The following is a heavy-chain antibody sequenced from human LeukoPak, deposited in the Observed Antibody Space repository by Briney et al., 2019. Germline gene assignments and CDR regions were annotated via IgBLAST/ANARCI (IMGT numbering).Heavy chain of an antibody. CDR2: TYYRSKWYN. CDR1: GDSVSSNSAV. J-gene: IGHJ3*02. Sequence: SQTLSLTCAISGDSVSSNSAVWNWIRQSPSSGLEWLGRTYYRSKWYNDSAVSVKSRITIKPDTSQSQFSLQTNSVTPDGSAVYYCARLAAAFGAFDIWGQGTMVTVSS. V-gene: IGHV6-1*01. CDR3: ARLAAAFGAFDI. D-gene: IGHD6-13*01.